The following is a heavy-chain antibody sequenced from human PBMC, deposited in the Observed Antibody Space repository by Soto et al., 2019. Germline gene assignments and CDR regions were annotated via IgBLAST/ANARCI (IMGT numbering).Heavy chain of an antibody. Sequence: EVQLLESGGGLVQPGGSLRLSCAASGFTFNNYAMTWVRQAPGKGLEWVSTISGSDGSTYYADSVKGPFTISRDNSKNALYLQMSSLRAEDTALYYCVKDWTGDTCPCMDVWGQGTTVTVSS. CDR1: GFTFNNYA. CDR3: VKDWTGDTCPCMDV. D-gene: IGHD2-8*02. J-gene: IGHJ6*01. CDR2: ISGSDGST. V-gene: IGHV3-23*01.